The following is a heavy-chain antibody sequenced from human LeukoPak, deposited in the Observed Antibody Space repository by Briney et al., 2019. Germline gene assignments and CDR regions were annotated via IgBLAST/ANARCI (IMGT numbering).Heavy chain of an antibody. CDR2: ISFDVSSE. V-gene: IGHV3-30*18. D-gene: IGHD6-13*01. Sequence: GRSLKLSCAASGFTFSSYAMHWVRQAPGKGLEWVAVISFDVSSEYSATSVKGRFTTPGDNSKDTLYLQMTSLRAEDTAEYYCAKAFRAAAGRADWFDPWGQGTLVTVSS. J-gene: IGHJ5*02. CDR3: AKAFRAAAGRADWFDP. CDR1: GFTFSSYA.